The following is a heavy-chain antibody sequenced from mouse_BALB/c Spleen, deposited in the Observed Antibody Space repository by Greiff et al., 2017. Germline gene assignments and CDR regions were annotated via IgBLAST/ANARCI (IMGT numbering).Heavy chain of an antibody. D-gene: IGHD1-1*01. CDR1: GFNITDTY. V-gene: IGHV14-3*02. CDR2: IDPANGNT. CDR3: AREEIDYGSSDWYIDV. Sequence: VQLQQSGAELVKPGASVKLSCTASGFNITDTYMHWVKQRPEQGLEWIGRIDPANGNTKYDPKFQGKATITADTSSNTAYLQLSSLTSEDTAVYYCAREEIDYGSSDWYIDVWGAGTTVTVSS. J-gene: IGHJ1*01.